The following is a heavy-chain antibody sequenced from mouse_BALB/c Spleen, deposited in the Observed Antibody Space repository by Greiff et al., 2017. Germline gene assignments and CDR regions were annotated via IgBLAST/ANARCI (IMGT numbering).Heavy chain of an antibody. CDR3: TWMGYYDYYAMDY. Sequence: EVQLQQSGPELVKPGASVKVSCKASGYSFTDYNMYWVKQSHGKSLEWIGYIDPYNGGTSYNQKFKRKATLTVDKSSSTAYMQLSSLTSEDSAVYYCTWMGYYDYYAMDYWGQGTSVTVSS. D-gene: IGHD2-3*01. CDR2: IDPYNGGT. V-gene: IGHV1S135*01. J-gene: IGHJ4*01. CDR1: GYSFTDYN.